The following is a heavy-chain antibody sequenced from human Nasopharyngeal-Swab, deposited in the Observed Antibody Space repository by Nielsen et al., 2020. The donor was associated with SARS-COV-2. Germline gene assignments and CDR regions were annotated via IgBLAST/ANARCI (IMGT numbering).Heavy chain of an antibody. CDR3: VRVATTNYFDY. J-gene: IGHJ4*02. CDR1: GYSFTSYW. Sequence: GGSLRLSCKGSGYSFTSYWIGWVRQMPGKGLEWMGIIYPGDSDTRYSPSFQGQVTISADKSISTAYLQWSSLKASDTAMYYCVRVATTNYFDYWGQGTLVTVSS. D-gene: IGHD5-12*01. V-gene: IGHV5-51*01. CDR2: IYPGDSDT.